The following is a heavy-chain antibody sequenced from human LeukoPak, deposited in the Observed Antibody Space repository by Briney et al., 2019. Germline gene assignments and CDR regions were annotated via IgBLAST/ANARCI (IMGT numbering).Heavy chain of an antibody. CDR1: GFTFSSYA. V-gene: IGHV3-23*01. CDR3: AKGVLRYFDWLPGDY. CDR2: ISGSGGST. J-gene: IGHJ4*02. Sequence: GGSLRLSCVASGFTFSSYAMSWVRQAPGKGLEWVSAISGSGGSTYYADSVKGRFTISRDNSKNTLYLQMNSLRAEDTAVYYCAKGVLRYFDWLPGDYWGQGTLVTVPS. D-gene: IGHD3-9*01.